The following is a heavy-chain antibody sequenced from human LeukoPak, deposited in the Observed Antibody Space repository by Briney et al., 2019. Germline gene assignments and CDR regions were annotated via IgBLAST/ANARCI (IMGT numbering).Heavy chain of an antibody. CDR2: IYYSGST. CDR3: ARDPLVVPAAIEYYGMDV. D-gene: IGHD2-2*01. Sequence: KSSETLSLTCTVSGGSISSYYWSWIRQPPGKGLEWIGYIYYSGSTNYNPSLKSRVTISVDTSKNQFSLKLSSVTAADTAVYYCARDPLVVPAAIEYYGMDVWGQGTTVTVSS. V-gene: IGHV4-59*12. CDR1: GGSISSYY. J-gene: IGHJ6*02.